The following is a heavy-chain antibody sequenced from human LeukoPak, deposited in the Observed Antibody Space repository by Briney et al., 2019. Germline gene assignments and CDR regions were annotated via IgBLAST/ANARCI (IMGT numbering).Heavy chain of an antibody. CDR1: GYTFTSYD. J-gene: IGHJ3*02. CDR2: IIPIFGTA. CDR3: ATDYIGSAMIRGAFDI. Sequence: SVKVSCKASGYTFTSYDINWVRQATGQGLEWMGGIIPIFGTANYAQKFQGRVTMTEDTSTDTAYMELSSLRSEDTAVYYCATDYIGSAMIRGAFDIWGQGTMVTVSS. V-gene: IGHV1-69*06. D-gene: IGHD3-10*01.